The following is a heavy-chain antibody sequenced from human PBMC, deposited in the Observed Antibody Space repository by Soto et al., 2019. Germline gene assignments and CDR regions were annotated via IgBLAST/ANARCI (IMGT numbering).Heavy chain of an antibody. Sequence: QVQLVESGGGVVQPGRSLRLSCAASGFTFSSYAMHWVRQAPGKGLEWVAVISYDGSNKYYADSVKGRFTISRDNSNTTLYLQMNSLRAEDTAVYYCARDYDYSNYYYYGMDVWGQGTTVTVSS. CDR1: GFTFSSYA. J-gene: IGHJ6*02. CDR3: ARDYDYSNYYYYGMDV. V-gene: IGHV3-30-3*01. D-gene: IGHD4-4*01. CDR2: ISYDGSNK.